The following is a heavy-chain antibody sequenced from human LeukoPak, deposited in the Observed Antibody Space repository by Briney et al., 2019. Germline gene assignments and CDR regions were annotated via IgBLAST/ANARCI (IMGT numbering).Heavy chain of an antibody. J-gene: IGHJ4*02. CDR1: GGSFTSFY. CDR2: MFGSGST. D-gene: IGHD3-10*01. Sequence: SETLSLTCAVSGGSFTSFYWSWIRQRAGEGLEYIGRMFGSGSTNYSPPLKSRVTISVDTSKNHFSLKLTSVTAADTAVYYCARGRFPVGYYDHWGQGFLVTVSS. V-gene: IGHV4-4*07. CDR3: ARGRFPVGYYDH.